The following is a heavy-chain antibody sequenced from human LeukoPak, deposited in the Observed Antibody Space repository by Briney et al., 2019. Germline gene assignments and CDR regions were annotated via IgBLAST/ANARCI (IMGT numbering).Heavy chain of an antibody. J-gene: IGHJ4*02. CDR2: ISSSSYI. CDR1: GFTFSSYS. V-gene: IGHV3-21*01. D-gene: IGHD1-26*01. Sequence: GGSLRLSCAASGFTFSSYSMNWVRQAPGKGLEWVSSISSSSYIYYADSVKGRFTISRDNAKNSLYLQMNSLRAEDTAVYYCARDLTGVGAVLFGYWGQGTLVTVSS. CDR3: ARDLTGVGAVLFGY.